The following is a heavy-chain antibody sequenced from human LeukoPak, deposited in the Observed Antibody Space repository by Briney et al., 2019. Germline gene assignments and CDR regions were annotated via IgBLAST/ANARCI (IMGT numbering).Heavy chain of an antibody. CDR1: GGTFSSYA. Sequence: ASVKVSCKASGGTFSSYAISWVRQAPGQGLEWMGGIIPIFGTANYAQKFQGRVTITADESTSTAYMELSSLRSEDTAVYYCTIAVALPGYHWFDPWGQGTLVTVSS. J-gene: IGHJ5*02. CDR2: IIPIFGTA. CDR3: TIAVALPGYHWFDP. D-gene: IGHD6-19*01. V-gene: IGHV1-69*13.